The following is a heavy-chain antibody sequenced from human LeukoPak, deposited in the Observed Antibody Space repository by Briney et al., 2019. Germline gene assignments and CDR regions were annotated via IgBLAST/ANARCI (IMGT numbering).Heavy chain of an antibody. V-gene: IGHV3-23*01. D-gene: IGHD5-12*01. CDR3: AKGSSGYDAFDI. J-gene: IGHJ3*02. CDR1: GFTFSSYA. Sequence: PGGSLRLSCAAPGFTFSSYAMSWVRQAPGKGLEWVSAISGSGGSTYYADSVKGRFTISRDNSKNTLYLQMNSLRAEDTAVYYCAKGSSGYDAFDIWGQGTMVTVSS. CDR2: ISGSGGST.